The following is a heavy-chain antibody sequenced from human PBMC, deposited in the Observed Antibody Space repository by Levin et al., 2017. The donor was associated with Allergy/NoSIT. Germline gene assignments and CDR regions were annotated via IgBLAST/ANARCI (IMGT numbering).Heavy chain of an antibody. Sequence: ASVKVSCKASGYTFTSYGISWVRQAPGQGLEWMGWISAYNGNTNYAQKLQGRVTMTTDTSTSTAYMELRSLRSDDTAVYYCARDTGWGQQLGWFDPWGQGTLVTVSS. CDR3: ARDTGWGQQLGWFDP. D-gene: IGHD6-13*01. CDR2: ISAYNGNT. CDR1: GYTFTSYG. J-gene: IGHJ5*02. V-gene: IGHV1-18*01.